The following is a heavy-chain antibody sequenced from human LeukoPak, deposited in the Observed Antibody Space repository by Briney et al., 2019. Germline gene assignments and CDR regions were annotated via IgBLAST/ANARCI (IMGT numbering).Heavy chain of an antibody. V-gene: IGHV1-18*01. J-gene: IGHJ4*02. CDR2: ISPYNGKT. Sequence: ASVKVSCKASGYTFTTYGVSWVRQAPGQGLEWMGWISPYNGKTKYAQNFQGRVTMTTDTSTSTAYMELRSLTSDDTAVYYCARDLEIVGATAAYWGQGTLVTVSS. D-gene: IGHD1-26*01. CDR3: ARDLEIVGATAAY. CDR1: GYTFTTYG.